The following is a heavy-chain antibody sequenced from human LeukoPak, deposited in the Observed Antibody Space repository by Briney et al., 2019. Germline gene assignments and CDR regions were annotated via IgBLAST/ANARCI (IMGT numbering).Heavy chain of an antibody. CDR3: ARESDYGSGSY. Sequence: GGSLRLSCAASGFTFSSYAMSWVRRAPGKGLEWVSAISGSGCSTYYADSVKGRFTISRDNSKNSLYLQMNSLRAEDTAVYYCARESDYGSGSYWGQGTLVTVSS. CDR2: ISGSGCST. D-gene: IGHD3-10*01. CDR1: GFTFSSYA. J-gene: IGHJ4*02. V-gene: IGHV3-23*01.